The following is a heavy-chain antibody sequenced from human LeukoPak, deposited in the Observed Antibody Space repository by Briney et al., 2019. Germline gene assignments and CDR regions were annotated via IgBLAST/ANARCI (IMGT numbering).Heavy chain of an antibody. CDR2: ISGSGGSA. J-gene: IGHJ4*02. CDR1: GFTFSTYA. Sequence: GGSLRLSCAASGFTFSTYAMSWVRQAPGKGLEWVSIISGSGGSAYYADSVKGRFTISRDSSTNTLYLQMNSLRAEDTARYYCAKEGAYGSGNSYYFDYWGQGTLVTVSS. CDR3: AKEGAYGSGNSYYFDY. D-gene: IGHD3-10*01. V-gene: IGHV3-23*01.